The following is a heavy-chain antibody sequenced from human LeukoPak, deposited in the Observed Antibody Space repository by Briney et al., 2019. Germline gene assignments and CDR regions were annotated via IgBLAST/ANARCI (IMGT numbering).Heavy chain of an antibody. CDR3: ARDGWFGDYNWFDP. D-gene: IGHD3-10*01. V-gene: IGHV3-48*01. CDR1: GFTFSSYS. J-gene: IGHJ5*02. CDR2: ISSASNTI. Sequence: GGSLRLPCAASGFTFSSYSMNWVRQAPGKGLEWVSYISSASNTIYYADSVKGRFTISRDNAKNLLYLQMNSLRAEDTATYYCARDGWFGDYNWFDPWGQGTLVTVSS.